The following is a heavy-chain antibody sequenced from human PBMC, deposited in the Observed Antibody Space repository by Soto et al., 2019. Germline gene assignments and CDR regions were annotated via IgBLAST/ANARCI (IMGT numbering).Heavy chain of an antibody. V-gene: IGHV1-2*02. Sequence: ASVKVSCKASGYTFSDYFIKWVRQAPGQGLEWVAWINPKTAATNYAKKFQDRVTMTSDTSFSTDYLELNRLRPDDTALYYCARIKWGLDYYSGMDVWGQGTAVTVSS. CDR1: GYTFSDYF. CDR2: INPKTAAT. J-gene: IGHJ6*02. D-gene: IGHD1-26*01. CDR3: ARIKWGLDYYSGMDV.